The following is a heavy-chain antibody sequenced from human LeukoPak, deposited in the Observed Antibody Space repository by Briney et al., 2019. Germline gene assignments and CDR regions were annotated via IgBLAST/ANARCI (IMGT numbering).Heavy chain of an antibody. CDR2: IYSGGST. V-gene: IGHV3-53*01. D-gene: IGHD6-19*01. CDR1: GFTVSSNY. CDR3: ARSIAVAETYWFDP. J-gene: IGHJ5*02. Sequence: GGSLRLSCAASGFTVSSNYMSWVRQAPGKGLEWVSVIYSGGSTYYADSVKGRFTISRDNSKNTLYLQMNSLRAEDTAAYYCARSIAVAETYWFDPWGQGTLVTVSS.